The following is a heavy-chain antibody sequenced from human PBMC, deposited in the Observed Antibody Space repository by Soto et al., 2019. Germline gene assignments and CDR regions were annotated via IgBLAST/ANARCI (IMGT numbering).Heavy chain of an antibody. CDR2: IYPDGRT. D-gene: IGHD2-21*01. CDR1: XFSVSSDF. J-gene: IGHJ4*02. Sequence: EVQLVESGGGLVQXXGSLRLSXXXXXFSVSSDFMIWVRQAPGKGLDWVSSIYPDGRTFHAESVKGRFTISRDSSKNTLYLQMNSLRVEDTAVYYCASRGDWGQGALVTVSS. V-gene: IGHV3-66*01. CDR3: ASRGD.